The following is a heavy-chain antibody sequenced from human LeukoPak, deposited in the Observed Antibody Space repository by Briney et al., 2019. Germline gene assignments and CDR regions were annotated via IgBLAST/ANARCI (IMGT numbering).Heavy chain of an antibody. J-gene: IGHJ3*02. V-gene: IGHV3-15*01. D-gene: IGHD1-26*01. CDR1: GLTFTNAW. CDR2: IKSKTDGGTS. Sequence: PGGSLRLSCATSGLTFTNAWMSWFRQAPGKGLEWVGRIKSKTDGGTSDYAAPVHGRFTISRDDSKNTLYLQMNSLKIEDTAVYYCTTDPGEWEPIWGQGTMVTVSS. CDR3: TTDPGEWEPI.